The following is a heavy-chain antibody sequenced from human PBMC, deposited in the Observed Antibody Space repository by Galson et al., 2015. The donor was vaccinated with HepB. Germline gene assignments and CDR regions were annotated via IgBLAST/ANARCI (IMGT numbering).Heavy chain of an antibody. V-gene: IGHV3-66*01. Sequence: LRLSCAASGFSVSTNYMNWARQAPGKGLEWVSVMYSGGSTYYADSVKGRFIISRDNANNTVYLQMNSLRGDDTAVYYCARDLGGWNPSTTWGQGTLVIVSS. CDR3: ARDLGGWNPSTT. J-gene: IGHJ1*01. CDR1: GFSVSTNY. CDR2: MYSGGST. D-gene: IGHD6-19*01.